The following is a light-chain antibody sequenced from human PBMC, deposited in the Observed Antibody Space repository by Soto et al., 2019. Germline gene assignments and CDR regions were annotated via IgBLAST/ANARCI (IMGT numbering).Light chain of an antibody. CDR3: QQYGSSPRA. Sequence: ESVLTQSPGTLSLSPGERATLSCRASQSVTSSYLAWYQQKPGQAPRLLIYGASSRATGIPDRFSGSGSGTDFTLTIIRLEPEDVAVYYCQQYGSSPRAFGQGTKVEIK. CDR2: GAS. CDR1: QSVTSSY. V-gene: IGKV3-20*01. J-gene: IGKJ1*01.